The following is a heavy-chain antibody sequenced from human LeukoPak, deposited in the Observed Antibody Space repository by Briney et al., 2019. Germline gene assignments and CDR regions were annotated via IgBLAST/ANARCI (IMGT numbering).Heavy chain of an antibody. V-gene: IGHV4-4*07. J-gene: IGHJ2*01. CDR2: IYTSGST. Sequence: PSETLSLTCTVSGGSISRYYWSWIWQPAGKGLEWIGRIYTSGSTNYNPSLTSRVTMSVDTSKNQFSLKLSSVTAADTAVYYCARGSYYDSSGYYGGWYFDLWGRGTLVTVSS. CDR3: ARGSYYDSSGYYGGWYFDL. D-gene: IGHD3-22*01. CDR1: GGSISRYY.